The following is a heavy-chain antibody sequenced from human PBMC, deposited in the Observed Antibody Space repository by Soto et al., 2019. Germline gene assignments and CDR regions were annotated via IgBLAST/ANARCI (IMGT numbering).Heavy chain of an antibody. CDR2: ISYDGNHK. J-gene: IGHJ3*02. CDR3: AKDLTMIVVVPDAFDI. D-gene: IGHD3-22*01. CDR1: GFTFSSYG. V-gene: IGHV3-30*18. Sequence: LRLSCAASGFTFSSYGMHWVRLAPGKGLEWVAVISYDGNHKYYADSVKGRFTISRDNSKNTLYLQMDSLRAEDTAVYYCAKDLTMIVVVPDAFDIWGQGTMVTVSS.